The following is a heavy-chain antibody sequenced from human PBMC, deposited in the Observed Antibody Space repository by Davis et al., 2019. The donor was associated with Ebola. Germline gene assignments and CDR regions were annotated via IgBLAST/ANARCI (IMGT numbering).Heavy chain of an antibody. CDR1: GFTVRNNY. D-gene: IGHD2-21*01. CDR2: INSAGGS. J-gene: IGHJ4*02. CDR3: ARVGSGGDIDY. V-gene: IGHV3-53*01. Sequence: GESLKISCAASGFTVRNNYMSWVRQAAGKGLEWVSVINSAGGSFYADSVEGRFTISRDNSKNTLYLQMNSLRAEDTAVYYCARVGSGGDIDYWGQGTLVTVSS.